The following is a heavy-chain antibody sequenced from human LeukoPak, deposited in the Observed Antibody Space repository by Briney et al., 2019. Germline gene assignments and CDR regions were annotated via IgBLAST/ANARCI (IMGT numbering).Heavy chain of an antibody. CDR2: LIPIFGTA. D-gene: IGHD6-25*01. Sequence: SVKVSCKASGGTFSSYAISWVRQAPGQGLEWMGGLIPIFGTANYAQKFQGRVTITADESTSTIYMELSSLRSEDTAMYYCANFYSSEEGFDYWGQGTLVTVSS. CDR3: ANFYSSEEGFDY. V-gene: IGHV1-69*13. CDR1: GGTFSSYA. J-gene: IGHJ4*02.